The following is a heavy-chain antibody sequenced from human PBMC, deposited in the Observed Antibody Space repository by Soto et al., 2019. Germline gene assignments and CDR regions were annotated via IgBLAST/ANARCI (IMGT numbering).Heavy chain of an antibody. CDR2: VSSNGGST. Sequence: EVQLVESGGGLVQPGGSLRLSCAASGFTFSSYAMYWVRQAPGKGLEYVSAVSSNGGSTSYANSVKGRFTISRDNSKNPLYPQMGSLRAEDMAVYYCACGARGAVAGTSSFDYWGQGPRVTVSS. J-gene: IGHJ4*02. CDR1: GFTFSSYA. CDR3: ACGARGAVAGTSSFDY. D-gene: IGHD6-19*01. V-gene: IGHV3-64*01.